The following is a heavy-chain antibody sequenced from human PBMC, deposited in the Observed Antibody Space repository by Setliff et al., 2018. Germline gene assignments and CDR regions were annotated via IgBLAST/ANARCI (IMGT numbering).Heavy chain of an antibody. D-gene: IGHD2-21*01. CDR2: IRSDGSNK. CDR3: AKDADYGGGECYIPPPDSY. J-gene: IGHJ4*02. CDR1: GFTFSSYG. V-gene: IGHV3-30*02. Sequence: GGSLRLSCAASGFTFSSYGMHWVRQAPGKGLEWVAFIRSDGSNKYYADSVKGRFTISRDISKNTLYLQLNSLRAEDTAVYYCAKDADYGGGECYIPPPDSYWGQGTLVTVSS.